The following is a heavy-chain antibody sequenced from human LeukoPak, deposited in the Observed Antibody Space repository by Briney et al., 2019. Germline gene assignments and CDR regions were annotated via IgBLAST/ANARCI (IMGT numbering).Heavy chain of an antibody. V-gene: IGHV1-69*13. J-gene: IGHJ3*02. D-gene: IGHD3-10*01. CDR1: GGTFSSYA. Sequence: SVKVSCKASGGTFSSYAISWVRQAPGQGLEWMGRIIPIFGTANYAQKFQGRVTITADESTSTAYMELSSLRSEDTAVYYCARASTMVRGVIISHAFDIWGQGTMVTVSS. CDR3: ARASTMVRGVIISHAFDI. CDR2: IIPIFGTA.